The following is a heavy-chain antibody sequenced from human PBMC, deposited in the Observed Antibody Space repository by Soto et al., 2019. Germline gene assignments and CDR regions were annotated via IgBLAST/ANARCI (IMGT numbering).Heavy chain of an antibody. Sequence: QVQLVQSGAEGKKPGSSVKVSCKAYGATFSSYAISWVRHAPGQGREWMGGVIPSFGTANYAQKFQGRVTITADESKSSAYMDLSSLRSDDTAVYYCAREGGYCSGGSCSSPNWFDPWFQGPLGPVSS. CDR3: AREGGYCSGGSCSSPNWFDP. V-gene: IGHV1-69*01. CDR2: VIPSFGTA. CDR1: GATFSSYA. D-gene: IGHD2-15*01. J-gene: IGHJ5*02.